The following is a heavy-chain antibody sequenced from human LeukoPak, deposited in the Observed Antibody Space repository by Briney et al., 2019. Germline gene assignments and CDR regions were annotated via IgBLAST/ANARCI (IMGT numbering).Heavy chain of an antibody. D-gene: IGHD2-2*01. J-gene: IGHJ6*02. CDR2: IYYSGST. CDR1: GGFISSYY. CDR3: AGKYPDYYYGMDV. Sequence: SESLSLACTVSGGFISSYYWSWIRQPPGKGLEWIGYIYYSGSTNYNPSLKSRVTISVDTSKNQFSLKLSSVTAADTAVYYCAGKYPDYYYGMDVWGQGTTVTVSS. V-gene: IGHV4-59*01.